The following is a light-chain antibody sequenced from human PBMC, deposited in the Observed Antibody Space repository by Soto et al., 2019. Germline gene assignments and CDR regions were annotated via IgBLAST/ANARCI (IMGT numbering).Light chain of an antibody. J-gene: IGKJ2*01. CDR1: QSVSSN. CDR3: QQYNNWPYT. Sequence: EIVMTQSPATLAVSPRERAALSCRASQSVSSNFAWYQQKPGQAPRLLIYGASSRATGTPARFSGSGSGTASTLPISSLQSEDFAVYYCQQYNNWPYTFGLGTKLEMK. V-gene: IGKV3-15*01. CDR2: GAS.